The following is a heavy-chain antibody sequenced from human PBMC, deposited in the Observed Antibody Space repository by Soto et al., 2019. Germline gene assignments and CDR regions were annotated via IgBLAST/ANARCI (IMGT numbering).Heavy chain of an antibody. CDR3: ARRVGEQPVLDYWYFDL. CDR1: GYSFAGYW. CDR2: IDPSDSQT. V-gene: IGHV5-10-1*01. Sequence: GESLKISCKGSGYSFAGYWITWGRQKPGKGHEVMGRIDPSDSQTYYSPSFRGHVTISVTKAITTVSLQWSSLRASDTAMDYCARRVGEQPVLDYWYFDLWGRGTLVTVSS. D-gene: IGHD6-6*01. J-gene: IGHJ2*01.